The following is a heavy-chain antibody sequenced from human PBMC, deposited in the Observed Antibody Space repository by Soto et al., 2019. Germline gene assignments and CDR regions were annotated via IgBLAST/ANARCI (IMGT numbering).Heavy chain of an antibody. CDR2: TYYRSKWST. Sequence: SQTLSLTCAISGDSVSSKSAAWNWIRQSPSRGLEWLGRTYYRSKWSTDYAVSMKGRITVNPDTSKNQFSLQLKSVTPEDTAVYYCARALAGRYDYWGQGILVTVSS. D-gene: IGHD1-26*01. CDR1: GDSVSSKSAA. J-gene: IGHJ4*02. V-gene: IGHV6-1*01. CDR3: ARALAGRYDY.